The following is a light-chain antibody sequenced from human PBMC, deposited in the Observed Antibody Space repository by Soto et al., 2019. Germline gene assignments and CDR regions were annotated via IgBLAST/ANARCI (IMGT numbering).Light chain of an antibody. CDR1: QSVGSN. CDR3: QQYNNWPPWIT. CDR2: DVS. V-gene: IGKV3-15*01. Sequence: EVVMTQSPATLSVSPGDRATLSSSASQSVGSNLAWYQQKAGQAPRLLIYDVSTRATGVPVRFGGSGSGTEFTLTISSLQSQDFAVYYCQQYNNWPPWITFGQGTRLEIK. J-gene: IGKJ5*01.